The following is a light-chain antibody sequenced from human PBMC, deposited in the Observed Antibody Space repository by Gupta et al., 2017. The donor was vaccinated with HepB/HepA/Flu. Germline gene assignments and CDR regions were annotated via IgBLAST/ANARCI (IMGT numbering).Light chain of an antibody. J-gene: IGKJ2*01. CDR3: QQYGPSPMYT. Sequence: ENVLTPSPGTPSLSPGESAALSCRASQSVDSRFLAWYQQKPGQAPRLLIYGVSTRATGIPDRFSGGGSGTDFTLTISRLEPEDFALYYCQQYGPSPMYTFGQGTKLEI. V-gene: IGKV3-20*01. CDR1: QSVDSRF. CDR2: GVS.